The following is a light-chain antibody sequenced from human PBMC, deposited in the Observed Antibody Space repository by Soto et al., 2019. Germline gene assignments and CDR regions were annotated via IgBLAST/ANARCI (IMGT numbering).Light chain of an antibody. J-gene: IGKJ4*01. Sequence: DIQMTQAPSSLSASVGDRVTITCRASQGIRNDLGWYQQKPGKAPKRLIYSATRLQRRVPLRFSGSVSGTEFTRTISSLQPEDFATNYWQQQNSYPLSFGGGTRVEIK. CDR2: SAT. CDR3: QQQNSYPLS. V-gene: IGKV1-17*01. CDR1: QGIRND.